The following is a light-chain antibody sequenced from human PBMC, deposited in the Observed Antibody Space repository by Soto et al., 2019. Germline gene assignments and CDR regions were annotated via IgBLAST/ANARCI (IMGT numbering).Light chain of an antibody. CDR2: DAS. CDR3: QQRSNWPWT. J-gene: IGKJ1*01. CDR1: QSVSSD. Sequence: EIVLTQSPATLSLSPGERATLSCRASQSVSSDLAWYQQKPGQAPRLLIYDASNRATGIPARFSGSGSGTDFTLTISSLEPEDFAVYYCQQRSNWPWTFGQGTKVDNK. V-gene: IGKV3-11*01.